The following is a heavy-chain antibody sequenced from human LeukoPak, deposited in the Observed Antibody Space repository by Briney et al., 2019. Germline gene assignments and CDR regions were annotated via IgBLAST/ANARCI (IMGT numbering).Heavy chain of an antibody. D-gene: IGHD3-10*01. Sequence: SETLSLTCAVYGASFSGYYWSWIRQPPGKGLEWIGEINHSGSTNYNPSLKSRVTISVDTSKNQFSLKLSSVTAADTAVYYCATLYGSGSPFYYYYGMDVWGQGTTVTVSS. V-gene: IGHV4-34*01. CDR2: INHSGST. CDR3: ATLYGSGSPFYYYYGMDV. CDR1: GASFSGYY. J-gene: IGHJ6*02.